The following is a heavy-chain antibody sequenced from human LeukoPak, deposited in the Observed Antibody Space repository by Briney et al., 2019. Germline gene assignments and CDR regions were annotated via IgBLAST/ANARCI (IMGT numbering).Heavy chain of an antibody. Sequence: SVKVSCKASGGTFSSYAISWVRQAPGQGLEWMGGIIPIFGTANYAQKFQGRVTITADESTSTAYMELSSLRSEDTAVYYCARDVVVTAIIPPVSYCGMDVWGQGTTVTVSS. CDR3: ARDVVVTAIIPPVSYCGMDV. CDR1: GGTFSSYA. J-gene: IGHJ6*02. D-gene: IGHD2-21*02. CDR2: IIPIFGTA. V-gene: IGHV1-69*13.